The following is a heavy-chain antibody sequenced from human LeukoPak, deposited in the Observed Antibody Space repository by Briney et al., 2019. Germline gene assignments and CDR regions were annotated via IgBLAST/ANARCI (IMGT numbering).Heavy chain of an antibody. V-gene: IGHV4-59*12. CDR1: GGSISSYY. CDR2: IYYSGST. Sequence: SETLSLTCTVSGGSISSYYWSWIRQPPGKGLEWIGYIYYSGSTNYNPSLKSRVTISVDTSKNQFSLKLSSVAAADTAVYYCARGKTYYYDSSAYFDYWGQGTLVTVSS. J-gene: IGHJ4*02. CDR3: ARGKTYYYDSSAYFDY. D-gene: IGHD3-22*01.